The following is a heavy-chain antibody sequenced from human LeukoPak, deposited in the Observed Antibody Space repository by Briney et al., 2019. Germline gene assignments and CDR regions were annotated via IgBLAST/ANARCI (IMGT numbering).Heavy chain of an antibody. D-gene: IGHD4-17*01. CDR3: ARGRDGDYGYTDFDD. J-gene: IGHJ4*02. CDR1: GGSFSGYY. V-gene: IGHV4-34*01. CDR2: INHSGST. Sequence: SETLSLTCAVYGGSFSGYYWSWIREPPGKGLEWIGEINHSGSTNYNPSLKSRVTISVDTSKNQFSLKLSSVTAADTAVYYCARGRDGDYGYTDFDDWGQGTLVTVSS.